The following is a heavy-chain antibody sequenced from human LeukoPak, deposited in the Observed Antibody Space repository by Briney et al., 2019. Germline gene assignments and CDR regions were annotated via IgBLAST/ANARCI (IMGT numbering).Heavy chain of an antibody. D-gene: IGHD6-19*01. CDR1: GYTFTGYY. CDR3: ARDMDPGSGWDDFDY. Sequence: ASVKVSCKASGYTFTGYYMHWVRLAPGQGLEWMGRINPNSGGTNYAQKFQGRVTMTRDTSISTAYMELSRLRSDDTAVYYCARDMDPGSGWDDFDYWGQGTLVTVSS. J-gene: IGHJ4*02. V-gene: IGHV1-2*06. CDR2: INPNSGGT.